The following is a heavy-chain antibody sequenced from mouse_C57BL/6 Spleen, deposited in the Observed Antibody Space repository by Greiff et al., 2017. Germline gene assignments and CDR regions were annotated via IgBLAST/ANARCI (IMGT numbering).Heavy chain of an antibody. CDR3: ARETGYYAMDY. Sequence: DVQLQESGPGLVKPSQSLSLTCSVTGYSITSGYYWNWIRQFPGNKLEWMGYISYDGSNNYNPSLKNRISITRDTSKNQFFLKLNSVTTEDTATYYCARETGYYAMDYWGQGTSVTVSS. J-gene: IGHJ4*01. V-gene: IGHV3-6*01. CDR2: ISYDGSN. CDR1: GYSITSGYY.